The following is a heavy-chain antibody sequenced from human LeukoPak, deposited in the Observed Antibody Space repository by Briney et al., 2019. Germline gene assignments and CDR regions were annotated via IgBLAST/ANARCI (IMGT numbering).Heavy chain of an antibody. Sequence: ASVKVSCKASGYTFTGYYMHWVRQAPGQGLEWMGWINPNSGGTNYAQKFQGRVTMTRDTSISTAYMELSRLTSDDTAVYYCARSGIAAAAPGGYWGQGTLVTVSS. V-gene: IGHV1-2*02. CDR2: INPNSGGT. CDR3: ARSGIAAAAPGGY. D-gene: IGHD6-13*01. CDR1: GYTFTGYY. J-gene: IGHJ4*02.